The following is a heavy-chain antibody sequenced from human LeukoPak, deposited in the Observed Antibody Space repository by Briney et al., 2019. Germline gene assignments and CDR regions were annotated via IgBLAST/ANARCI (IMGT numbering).Heavy chain of an antibody. CDR1: GFTFSSYG. CDR2: ISGSGGYT. D-gene: IGHD3-10*02. CDR3: AELGITMIGGV. V-gene: IGHV3-23*01. Sequence: GGSLRLSCATSGFTFSSYGMGWVRQAPGKGLEWVSTISGSGGYTFYADSVKGRFTISRDNAKNSLYLQMNSPRAEDTAVYYCAELGITMIGGVWGKGTTVTISS. J-gene: IGHJ6*04.